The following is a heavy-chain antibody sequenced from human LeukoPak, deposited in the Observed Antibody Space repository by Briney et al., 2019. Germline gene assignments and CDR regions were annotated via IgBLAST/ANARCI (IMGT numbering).Heavy chain of an antibody. CDR2: TYYRSKWYN. Sequence: SQTLSPTCAISGDSVSSNSAAWNWIRQSPSRGLEWLGRTYYRSKWYNDYAISVKSRITINPDTSKNQFSLQLTSVTPEDTAVYYCARGVRLLWFGELLGFFDYWGQGTLVTVSS. CDR3: ARGVRLLWFGELLGFFDY. V-gene: IGHV6-1*01. D-gene: IGHD3-10*01. J-gene: IGHJ4*02. CDR1: GDSVSSNSAA.